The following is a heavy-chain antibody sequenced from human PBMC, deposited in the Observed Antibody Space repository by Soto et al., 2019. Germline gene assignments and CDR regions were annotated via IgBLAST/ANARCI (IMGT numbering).Heavy chain of an antibody. J-gene: IGHJ3*02. CDR2: IWYDGSNK. CDR1: GFTFSSYG. CDR3: AREKYDYGAAFDI. Sequence: GGSLRLSCAASGFTFSSYGMHWVRQAPGKGLEWVAVIWYDGSNKYYAGSVKGRFTISRDNSKNTLYLQMNSLRAEDTAVYYCAREKYDYGAAFDIWGQGTMVTVSS. D-gene: IGHD4-17*01. V-gene: IGHV3-33*01.